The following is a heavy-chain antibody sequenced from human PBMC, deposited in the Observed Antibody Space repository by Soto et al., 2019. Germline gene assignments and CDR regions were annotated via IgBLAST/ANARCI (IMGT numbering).Heavy chain of an antibody. CDR1: GGSISSYY. CDR3: ARGMTTVTGYYYGMDV. CDR2: IYYSGST. Sequence: TWETLSLTCTVSGGSISSYYWSWIRQPPGKGLEWIGYIYYSGSTNYNPSLKSRVTISVDTSKNQFSLKLSSVTAADTAVYYCARGMTTVTGYYYGMDVWGQGTTVTVYS. D-gene: IGHD4-17*01. V-gene: IGHV4-59*01. J-gene: IGHJ6*02.